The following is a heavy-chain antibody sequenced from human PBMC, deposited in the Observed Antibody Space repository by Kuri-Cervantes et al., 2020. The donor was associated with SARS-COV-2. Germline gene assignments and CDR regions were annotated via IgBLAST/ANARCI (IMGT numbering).Heavy chain of an antibody. D-gene: IGHD6-19*01. CDR1: GFTFSSYA. CDR3: ARGAVAGTLYYYYYGMDV. V-gene: IGHV3-30-3*01. CDR2: ISYDGSNK. J-gene: IGHJ6*02. Sequence: GESLKISCAASGFTFSSYAMHWVRQAPGKGLEWVAVISYDGSNKYYADSVKGRFTISRDNSKNTLYLQMDSLRAEDTDVYYCARGAVAGTLYYYYYGMDVWGQGTTVTVSS.